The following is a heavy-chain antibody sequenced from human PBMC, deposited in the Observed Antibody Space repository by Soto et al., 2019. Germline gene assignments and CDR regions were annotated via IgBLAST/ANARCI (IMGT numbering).Heavy chain of an antibody. Sequence: GGSLRLSCAASGFTFSSYWMSWVRQAPGKGLEWVANIKQDGSEKYYVDSVKGRFTISRDNAKNSLYLQMNSLRAEDTAVYYCAREGNYYDSSGPVDYWGQGTMVTVYS. CDR2: IKQDGSEK. CDR1: GFTFSSYW. CDR3: AREGNYYDSSGPVDY. J-gene: IGHJ4*02. V-gene: IGHV3-7*01. D-gene: IGHD3-22*01.